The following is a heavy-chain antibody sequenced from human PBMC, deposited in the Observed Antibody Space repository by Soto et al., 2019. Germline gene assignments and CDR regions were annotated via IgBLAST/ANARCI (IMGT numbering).Heavy chain of an antibody. D-gene: IGHD2-15*01. V-gene: IGHV3-23*01. CDR2: IGSSGGNT. CDR3: AKDGGSSYYYYMDV. CDR1: GFTFSSYT. J-gene: IGHJ6*03. Sequence: EVQLLESGGGLVQPGGSLRLSCAASGFTFSSYTMTWVRQAPGKGLEWVAAIGSSGGNTDYADSVKGRFTIFRDNSKNTLYLQMSSLRAEDTAVYYCAKDGGSSYYYYMDVWGKGTTLTVSS.